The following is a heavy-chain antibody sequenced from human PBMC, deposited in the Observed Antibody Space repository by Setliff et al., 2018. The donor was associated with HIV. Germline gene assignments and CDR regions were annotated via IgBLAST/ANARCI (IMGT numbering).Heavy chain of an antibody. CDR2: VSPSIGNS. V-gene: IGHV1-8*01. Sequence: GASVKVSCKAPGHSFTKYEINWVRQAPGQGLEWLGCVSPSIGNSDFAQKFKGRISLTTDTSIRTAYMELRGLKSDDTAVYFCAREDGVIAAPKKIFDPWGQGALVTVSS. D-gene: IGHD2-21*01. CDR3: AREDGVIAAPKKIFDP. CDR1: GHSFTKYE. J-gene: IGHJ5*02.